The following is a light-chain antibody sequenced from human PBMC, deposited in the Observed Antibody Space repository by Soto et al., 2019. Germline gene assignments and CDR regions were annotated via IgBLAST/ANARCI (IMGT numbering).Light chain of an antibody. CDR1: QSISSY. V-gene: IGKV1-39*01. CDR3: QQSYNTPIT. CDR2: PAS. J-gene: IGKJ5*01. Sequence: DIQMTQSPSSLSASVGDSVTITCRASQSISSYLNWYQQKPGKAPKLLIYPASSLQSGVPSRFSGSGSGTDFTLTISSLQPEDFATYYCQQSYNTPITFGQGTRLEIK.